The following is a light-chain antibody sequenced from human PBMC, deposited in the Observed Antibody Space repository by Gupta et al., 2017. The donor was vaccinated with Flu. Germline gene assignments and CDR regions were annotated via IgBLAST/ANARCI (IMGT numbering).Light chain of an antibody. CDR1: QSVSIY. CDR2: EAS. Sequence: PATLSLSPGERATLSCRASQSVSIYLAWYQQKPGQTPRLLIYEASNRATGIPVRFSGSGSGTDFALTISSLEPEDFAVYYCQQHKNWPITFGGGTKVEIK. V-gene: IGKV3-11*01. CDR3: QQHKNWPIT. J-gene: IGKJ4*01.